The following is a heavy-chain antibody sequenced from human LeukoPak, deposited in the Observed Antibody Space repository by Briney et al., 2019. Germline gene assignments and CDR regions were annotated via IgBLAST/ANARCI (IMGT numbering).Heavy chain of an antibody. J-gene: IGHJ5*02. Sequence: GGSLRLSCVVSGLTVSNNYMTRVRQAPGKGLEWVSLIFSGGGTYYADSVKGRFTISRDSSKNTLYLQMNSLRAEDTALCYCARDPGAAAGNLWSWGQGTLVTVSS. CDR2: IFSGGGT. D-gene: IGHD6-25*01. CDR1: GLTVSNNY. V-gene: IGHV3-66*01. CDR3: ARDPGAAAGNLWS.